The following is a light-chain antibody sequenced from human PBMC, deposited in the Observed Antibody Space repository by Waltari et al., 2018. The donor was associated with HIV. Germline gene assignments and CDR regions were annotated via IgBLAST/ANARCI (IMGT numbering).Light chain of an antibody. V-gene: IGLV2-23*02. J-gene: IGLJ2*01. CDR1: SSDVGRYNL. Sequence: QSALTQPASVSGSPGQSITLSCTGTSSDVGRYNLVSWYQQHPGKAPTLTIYEVSKRPSGVSNRFHGSKSGNTASLTISGLQAEDEADYYCCSYAGTSTYVAFGGGTKLTVL. CDR3: CSYAGTSTYVA. CDR2: EVS.